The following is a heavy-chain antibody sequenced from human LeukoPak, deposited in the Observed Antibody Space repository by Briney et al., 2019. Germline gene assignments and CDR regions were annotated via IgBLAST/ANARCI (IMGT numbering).Heavy chain of an antibody. CDR2: ISSSGGTI. CDR1: GFTFSSYE. Sequence: GGSLRLSCAASGFTFSSYEMNWVRQAPGKGLEWVSYISSSGGTIYYADSVKGRFTISRDNAKNSLYLQMNSLRAEDTAVYYCARDSYRAELPFDYWGQGTLVTVSS. V-gene: IGHV3-48*03. CDR3: ARDSYRAELPFDY. J-gene: IGHJ4*02. D-gene: IGHD1-7*01.